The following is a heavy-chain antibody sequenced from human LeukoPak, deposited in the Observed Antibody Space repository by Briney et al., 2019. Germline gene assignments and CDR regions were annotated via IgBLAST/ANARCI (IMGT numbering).Heavy chain of an antibody. CDR1: GFTFSSYS. D-gene: IGHD2-2*01. CDR3: ARDLGYCSSTSCYLGVWFDP. V-gene: IGHV3-21*01. CDR2: ISSSSSYI. J-gene: IGHJ5*02. Sequence: GSLRLSSAASGFTFSSYSMNWVRQAPGKGLEWVSSISSSSSYIYYADSVKGRFTISRDNAKNSLYLQMNSLRAEDTAVYYCARDLGYCSSTSCYLGVWFDPWGQGTLVTVSS.